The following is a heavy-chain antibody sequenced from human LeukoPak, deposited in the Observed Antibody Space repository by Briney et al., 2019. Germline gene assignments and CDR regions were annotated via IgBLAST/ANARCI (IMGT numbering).Heavy chain of an antibody. CDR2: ISAYNGNT. CDR1: GYTFTSYG. J-gene: IGHJ6*03. Sequence: GASVKVSCKASGYTFTSYGISWVRQAPGQGLEWMGWISAYNGNTNYAQKLQGRVTMTTDTSTSTAYMELRSLRSDDTAVYYCARSPEDCSGGSCYFYYYMDVWGKGTTVTVSS. V-gene: IGHV1-18*01. CDR3: ARSPEDCSGGSCYFYYYMDV. D-gene: IGHD2-15*01.